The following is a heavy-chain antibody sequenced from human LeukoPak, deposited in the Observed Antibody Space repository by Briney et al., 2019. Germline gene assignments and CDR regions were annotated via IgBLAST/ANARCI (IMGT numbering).Heavy chain of an antibody. V-gene: IGHV3-7*01. CDR2: IKQDGSEK. CDR1: GFTFSSYG. J-gene: IGHJ6*03. D-gene: IGHD3-3*01. Sequence: GGSLRLSCAASGFTFSSYGMSWVRQAPGKGLEWVANIKQDGSEKYYVDSVKGRFTISRDNAKNSLYLQMNSLRAEDTAVYYCARNYDFWSGYYYYYYMDVWGKGTTVTVSS. CDR3: ARNYDFWSGYYYYYYMDV.